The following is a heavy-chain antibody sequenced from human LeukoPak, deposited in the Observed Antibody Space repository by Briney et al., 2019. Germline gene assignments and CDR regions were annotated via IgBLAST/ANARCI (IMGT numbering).Heavy chain of an antibody. V-gene: IGHV1-18*01. J-gene: IGHJ4*02. D-gene: IGHD3-10*01. CDR3: GRSFGNYYGSGTPPLYFDY. CDR1: GYTFTNYG. Sequence: ASGKVSCKASGYTFTNYGISWLRQPPGQGLEWMGWISAYNGNIRYAQNLHGRVTMTTDTSTSTAYMELRSLRSDDTAVYYCGRSFGNYYGSGTPPLYFDYWGQGTLVTVSS. CDR2: ISAYNGNI.